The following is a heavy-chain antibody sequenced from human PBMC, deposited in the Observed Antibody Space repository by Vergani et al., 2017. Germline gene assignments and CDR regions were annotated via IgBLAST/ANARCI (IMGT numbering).Heavy chain of an antibody. J-gene: IGHJ3*01. Sequence: QVQLVQSGAEVKKPWASVKVSCKASGYTFTSYGISWVRQAPGQGLEWMGWISAYNGNTNYAQKLQGRVTMTTDTSTSTAYMELRSLRSDDTAVYYCGREEGYDFWGGSLYAFDVWGQGTMVTVSS. CDR3: GREEGYDFWGGSLYAFDV. CDR1: GYTFTSYG. CDR2: ISAYNGNT. V-gene: IGHV1-18*01. D-gene: IGHD3-3*01.